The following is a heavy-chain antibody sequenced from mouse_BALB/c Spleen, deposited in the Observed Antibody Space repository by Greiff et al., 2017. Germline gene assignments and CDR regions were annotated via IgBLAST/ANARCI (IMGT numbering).Heavy chain of an antibody. CDR2: ISDGGSYT. CDR1: GFTFSDYY. D-gene: IGHD1-1*01. Sequence: EVMLVESGGGLVKPGGSLKLSCAASGFTFSDYYMYWVRQTPEKRLEWVATISDGGSYTYYPDSVKGRFTISRDNAKNNLYLQMSSLKSEDTAMYYCANYGSSYGFAYWGQGTLVTVSA. J-gene: IGHJ3*01. CDR3: ANYGSSYGFAY. V-gene: IGHV5-4*02.